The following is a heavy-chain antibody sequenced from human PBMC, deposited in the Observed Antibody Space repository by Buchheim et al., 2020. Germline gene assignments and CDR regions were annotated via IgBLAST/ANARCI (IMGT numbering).Heavy chain of an antibody. D-gene: IGHD5-18*01. CDR2: ISRSGST. CDR3: ARGRRGYSYGYRYSGYDWGYYYYMDV. Sequence: QVQLQQWGAGLLKPSETLSLTCGVYGWSFSAYYWSWIRQSPGKGLEWIGEISRSGSTDYNPSLKSRVTISVDTSKNQFSLKLSSVTAADTAVYYCARGRRGYSYGYRYSGYDWGYYYYMDVWGKGTT. CDR1: GWSFSAYY. V-gene: IGHV4-34*01. J-gene: IGHJ6*03.